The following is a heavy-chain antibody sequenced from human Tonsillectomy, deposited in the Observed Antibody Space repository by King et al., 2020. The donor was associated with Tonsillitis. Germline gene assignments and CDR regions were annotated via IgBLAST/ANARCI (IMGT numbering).Heavy chain of an antibody. Sequence: EVQLVESGAEVKKPGESLKISCKGSGYSFAYYWIGWVRQMPGNGLEWMGIIVPGDSDTRYSPSFQDQVTISADKSIRTAYLQWSSLKASDTSMYYCARLSGGFGEFDWFDPWGQGTLVTVSS. J-gene: IGHJ5*02. CDR1: GYSFAYYW. CDR3: ARLSGGFGEFDWFDP. D-gene: IGHD3-10*01. V-gene: IGHV5-51*01. CDR2: IVPGDSDT.